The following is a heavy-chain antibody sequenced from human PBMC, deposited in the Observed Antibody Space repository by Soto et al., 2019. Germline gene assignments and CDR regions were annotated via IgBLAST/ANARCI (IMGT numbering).Heavy chain of an antibody. CDR2: IYYSGGT. D-gene: IGHD3-10*01. V-gene: IGHV4-31*03. CDR1: GGSISHADYY. J-gene: IGHJ4*02. CDR3: ARAMVRGVLDY. Sequence: SETLSLTCTVSGGSISHADYYWTWIRQHPGKGLEWIGYIYYSGGTYYNPSLESRVTMSVDTSKNQFSLKLTSVTAADTAVYYCARAMVRGVLDYWGQGTRVTVSS.